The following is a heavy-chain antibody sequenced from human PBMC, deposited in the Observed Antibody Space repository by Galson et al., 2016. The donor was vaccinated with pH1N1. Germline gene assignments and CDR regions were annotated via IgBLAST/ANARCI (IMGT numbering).Heavy chain of an antibody. Sequence: QSGAEVKKPGESLKISCKASGYSFTRYWIAWVRQVPGKGLEWVGVVNPGGLTIRYSPPFQGQVTISSDKSINSAYLQWSSLKASDTATYYCARQDDFGDYRGDALDIWGQGTRVIVSS. CDR1: GYSFTRYW. CDR3: ARQDDFGDYRGDALDI. D-gene: IGHD4-17*01. CDR2: VNPGGLTI. V-gene: IGHV5-51*01. J-gene: IGHJ3*02.